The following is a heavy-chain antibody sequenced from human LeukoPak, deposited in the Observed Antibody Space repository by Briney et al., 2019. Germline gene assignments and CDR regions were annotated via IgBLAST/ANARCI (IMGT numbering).Heavy chain of an antibody. CDR3: AKVSVLLWFGDIDY. D-gene: IGHD3-10*01. J-gene: IGHJ4*02. CDR2: ISSSGSTI. CDR1: GFTLSSYE. Sequence: GGSLRLSCAASGFTLSSYEMNWVRQAPGKGLEWVSYISSSGSTIYYADSVKGRFTISRDNAKNSLYLQMNSLRAEDTAVYYCAKVSVLLWFGDIDYWGQGTLVTVSS. V-gene: IGHV3-48*03.